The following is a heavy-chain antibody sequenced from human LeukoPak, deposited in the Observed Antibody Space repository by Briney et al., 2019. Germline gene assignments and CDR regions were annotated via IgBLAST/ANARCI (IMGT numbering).Heavy chain of an antibody. Sequence: GGSLRLSCAASGFTFSNYWMHWVRQAPGKGLVWVSRINSDGINTSYADSVKGRFTISRDNSKNTLYLQMNSLRPEDTAVYYCAKEHTVEMATIGAFDIWGQGTMVTVSS. CDR1: GFTFSNYW. CDR2: INSDGINT. D-gene: IGHD5-24*01. V-gene: IGHV3-74*01. J-gene: IGHJ3*02. CDR3: AKEHTVEMATIGAFDI.